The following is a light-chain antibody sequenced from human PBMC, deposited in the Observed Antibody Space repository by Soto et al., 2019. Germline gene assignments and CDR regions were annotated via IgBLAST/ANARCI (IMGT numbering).Light chain of an antibody. V-gene: IGKV1-9*01. CDR2: AAS. CDR3: RQLNSYPNT. J-gene: IGKJ5*01. Sequence: DIQLTQSPSFLSASVGDRVTITCRASQGISSYLAWYQQKPGKAPKLLIYAASTLQSGVPSRFSGSGSGTEFTLTIISLQPEDFATYYCRQLNSYPNTFGQGTRLEIK. CDR1: QGISSY.